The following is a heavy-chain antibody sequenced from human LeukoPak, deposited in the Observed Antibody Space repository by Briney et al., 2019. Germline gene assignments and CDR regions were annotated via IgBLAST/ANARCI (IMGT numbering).Heavy chain of an antibody. CDR2: ISSSSSTI. Sequence: GGSLRLSCAASGFTVSSNYMSWVRQAPGKGLEWVSYISSSSSTIYYADSVKGRFTISRDNAKNSLYLQMNSLRDEDTAVYYCAREGGGYYDSSGSIDYWGQGTLVTVSS. J-gene: IGHJ4*02. V-gene: IGHV3-48*02. CDR1: GFTVSSNY. D-gene: IGHD3-22*01. CDR3: AREGGGYYDSSGSIDY.